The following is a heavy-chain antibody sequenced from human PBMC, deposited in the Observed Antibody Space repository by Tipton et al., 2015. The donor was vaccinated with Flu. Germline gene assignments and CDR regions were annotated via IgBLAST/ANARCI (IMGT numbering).Heavy chain of an antibody. J-gene: IGHJ4*02. Sequence: TLSLTCNVSGGYLSGYYWSWIRQPAGKGLEWIGRIYTSGNTNYSPSLKSRVTMSVDTSKNQFSLKLSSMTAADTAVYYCARRGYGSYAPIDYWGQGTLVSVSS. CDR2: IYTSGNT. D-gene: IGHD3-10*01. CDR1: GGYLSGYY. CDR3: ARRGYGSYAPIDY. V-gene: IGHV4-4*07.